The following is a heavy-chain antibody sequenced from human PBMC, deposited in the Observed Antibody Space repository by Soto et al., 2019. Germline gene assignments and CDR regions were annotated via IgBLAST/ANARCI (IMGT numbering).Heavy chain of an antibody. CDR2: TYYRSRWYH. J-gene: IGHJ4*02. Sequence: SQTLSLTCAISGDSISSNSAAWNWIRQSPSRDFEWLGRTYYRSRWYHDYAVSVKSRIIINPDTSKNQVSLQLNSVTPDDTAVYYCASYRYDYWGQGTVVTVSS. CDR3: ASYRYDY. D-gene: IGHD4-4*01. CDR1: GDSISSNSAA. V-gene: IGHV6-1*01.